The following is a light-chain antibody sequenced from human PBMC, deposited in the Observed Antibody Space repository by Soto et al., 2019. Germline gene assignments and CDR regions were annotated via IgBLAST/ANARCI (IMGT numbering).Light chain of an antibody. CDR3: FSYAGSYTFV. J-gene: IGLJ1*01. Sequence: QSALTQPCSVSGSPGQLVTISCTGTSSDVGVYNYVSWYQQYPGKAPKIMIYDVSKRPSGVPDRFSGSKSDNTASLTISGLQAEDEADYCCFSYAGSYTFVFGIGTKVTVL. CDR1: SSDVGVYNY. V-gene: IGLV2-11*01. CDR2: DVS.